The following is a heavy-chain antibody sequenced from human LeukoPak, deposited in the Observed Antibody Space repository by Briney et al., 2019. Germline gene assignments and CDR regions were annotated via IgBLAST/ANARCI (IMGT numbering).Heavy chain of an antibody. CDR2: ISSSSSHI. D-gene: IGHD3-10*01. CDR3: ARTPPGGLRAEFFQH. V-gene: IGHV3-21*04. Sequence: MSGGSLRLSCGVSGFTFSAHSMHWVRQAPGKGLEWVSYISSSSSHISYADSVKGRFTISRDNAKNSLFLQMNSLRAEDTAVYYCARTPPGGLRAEFFQHWGQGTLVTVSS. CDR1: GFTFSAHS. J-gene: IGHJ1*01.